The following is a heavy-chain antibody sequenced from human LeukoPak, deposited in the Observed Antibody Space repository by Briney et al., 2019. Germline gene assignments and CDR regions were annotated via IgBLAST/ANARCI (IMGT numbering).Heavy chain of an antibody. CDR2: IYYSGST. J-gene: IGHJ1*01. CDR1: GGSISSCY. Sequence: PSETLSLTCTVSGGSISSCYWSWIRQPPGKGLEWIGYIYYSGSTNYNPSLKSRVTISVDTSKNQFSLKLTSVTAADTAVYFCARDPPFGDYFRPLAQFDSWGQGILVAVSS. CDR3: ARDPPFGDYFRPLAQFDS. V-gene: IGHV4-59*12. D-gene: IGHD2-21*02.